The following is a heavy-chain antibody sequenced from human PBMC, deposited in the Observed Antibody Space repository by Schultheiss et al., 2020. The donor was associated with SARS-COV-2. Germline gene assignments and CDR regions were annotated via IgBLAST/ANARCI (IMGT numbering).Heavy chain of an antibody. CDR2: IYYSGIT. CDR3: ARGGIVATRPLFDY. CDR1: GYSISSGYY. V-gene: IGHV4-61*01. Sequence: SQTLSLTCAVSGYSISSGYYWGWIRQPPGKGLECIGYIYYSGITNYNPSLKSRVTISVDTSKNQFSLKLSSVTAADTAVYYCARGGIVATRPLFDYWGQGTLVTVSS. J-gene: IGHJ4*02. D-gene: IGHD5-12*01.